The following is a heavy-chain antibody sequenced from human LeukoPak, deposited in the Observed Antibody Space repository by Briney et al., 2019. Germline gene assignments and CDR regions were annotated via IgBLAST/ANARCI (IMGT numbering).Heavy chain of an antibody. Sequence: SQTLSLTCAISGDSLSSNSAAWNWIRQSPSRGLEWLGRTYYRSKWYNDYAVSVKSRITINPDTSKNQFSLQLNSVTPEDTAVYYCARGLYDFWSGYYDYWGQGTLVTVSS. D-gene: IGHD3-3*01. J-gene: IGHJ4*02. V-gene: IGHV6-1*01. CDR2: TYYRSKWYN. CDR1: GDSLSSNSAA. CDR3: ARGLYDFWSGYYDY.